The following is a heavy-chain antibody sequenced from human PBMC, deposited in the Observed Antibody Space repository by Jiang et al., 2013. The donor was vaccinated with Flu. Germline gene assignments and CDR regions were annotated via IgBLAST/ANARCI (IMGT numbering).Heavy chain of an antibody. J-gene: IGHJ4*02. V-gene: IGHV2-5*01. CDR2: IYWNDDK. D-gene: IGHD3-22*01. Sequence: GWIRQPPGKALEWLALIYWNDDKRYSPSLKSRLTITKDTSKNQVVLTMTNMDPVDTATYYCAHSHSSGYYLPYYFDYWGQGTLVTVSS. CDR3: AHSHSSGYYLPYYFDY.